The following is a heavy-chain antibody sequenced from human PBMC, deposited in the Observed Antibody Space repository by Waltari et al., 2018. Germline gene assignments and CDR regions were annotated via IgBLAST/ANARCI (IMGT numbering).Heavy chain of an antibody. CDR3: ASLLLDTPPGSYYYYMDV. CDR2: ISHRGYT. Sequence: QVHLQQWGAGLLKPSETLSLTCGVYGGTLSGFYWSWIRQPPGKGLEWIGEISHRGYTTYNPSLKSRVTMSLDTSKSQFSLTLYSMTAADTAVYYCASLLLDTPPGSYYYYMDVWGKGTTVTVSS. CDR1: GGTLSGFY. V-gene: IGHV4-34*02. D-gene: IGHD3-3*01. J-gene: IGHJ6*03.